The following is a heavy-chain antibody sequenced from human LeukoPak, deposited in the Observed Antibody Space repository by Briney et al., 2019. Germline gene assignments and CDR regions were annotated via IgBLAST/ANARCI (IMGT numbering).Heavy chain of an antibody. V-gene: IGHV4-38-2*02. CDR2: IYYRRNT. Sequence: SETLSLTCNVSGYSISNGFYWGWIRQAPGQGLEWIGSIYYRRNTYFNPSLKSRVSISIDTSKNQFSLMLTSVTAADTAVYYCARAVVAGDYWGQGVLVTVSS. CDR1: GYSISNGFY. CDR3: ARAVVAGDY. J-gene: IGHJ4*02. D-gene: IGHD6-19*01.